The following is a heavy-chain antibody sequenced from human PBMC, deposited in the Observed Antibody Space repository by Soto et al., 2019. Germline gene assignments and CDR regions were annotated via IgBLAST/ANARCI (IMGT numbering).Heavy chain of an antibody. J-gene: IGHJ3*02. CDR2: INPYSGVT. CDR1: GYTFSGYY. CDR3: ARHRRARGFSGYDADAFDI. D-gene: IGHD5-12*01. V-gene: IGHV1-2*04. Sequence: QVQLVQSGAEVKKPGASVKVSCKASGYTFSGYYIHWVRLAPGQGLEWMGWINPYSGVTNFTQKSQGWVTMTRDTSISTAYMELNRLTSDDTAVYYCARHRRARGFSGYDADAFDIWGQGTMVTVSS.